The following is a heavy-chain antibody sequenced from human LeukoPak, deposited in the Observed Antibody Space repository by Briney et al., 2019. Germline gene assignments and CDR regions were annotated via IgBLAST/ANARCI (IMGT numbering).Heavy chain of an antibody. J-gene: IGHJ3*02. V-gene: IGHV4-59*01. CDR1: GGSISCYY. CDR2: IYYSGST. D-gene: IGHD5-24*01. CDR3: ARDGGMAGDAFDI. Sequence: SETLSLTCTVSGGSISCYYWSWIRQPPGKGLEWIGYIYYSGSTNYNPSLKSRVTISVDTSKNQFSLKLSSVTAADTAVYYCARDGGMAGDAFDIWGQGTMVTVSS.